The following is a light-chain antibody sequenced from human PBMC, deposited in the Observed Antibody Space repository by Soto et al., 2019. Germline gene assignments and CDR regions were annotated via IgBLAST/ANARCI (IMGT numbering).Light chain of an antibody. CDR3: CSYAGSSTPVV. Sequence: QSALTQPASVSGSPGQSITISCTGTSSDVGSYNLVSWYQQHPDKAPKLMIYEVSKPPSGVSNRFSGSKSGNTASLTISGLQAEDEADYYCCSYAGSSTPVVFGGGTKLTVL. CDR1: SSDVGSYNL. J-gene: IGLJ2*01. CDR2: EVS. V-gene: IGLV2-23*02.